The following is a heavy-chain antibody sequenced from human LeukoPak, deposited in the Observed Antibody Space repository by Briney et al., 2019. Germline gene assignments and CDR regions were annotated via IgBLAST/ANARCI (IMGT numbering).Heavy chain of an antibody. V-gene: IGHV3-23*01. CDR1: GFTFSSHG. Sequence: GGSLRLSCAASGFTFSSHGMNWVRQAPGKGLEWVSGISPSGGITYYTDSVKGRFTISRDNSKNTQSLQMNSLRAEDTAVYYCARRSTMVRGYFDYWGQGTLVTVSS. J-gene: IGHJ4*02. CDR3: ARRSTMVRGYFDY. D-gene: IGHD3-10*01. CDR2: ISPSGGIT.